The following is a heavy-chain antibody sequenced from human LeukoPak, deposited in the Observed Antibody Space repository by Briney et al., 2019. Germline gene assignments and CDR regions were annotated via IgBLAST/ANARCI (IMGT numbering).Heavy chain of an antibody. CDR3: TRAYWIGFHFDS. CDR1: GGSIGSGDYF. CDR2: IYYSGTT. J-gene: IGHJ4*02. D-gene: IGHD3-3*01. V-gene: IGHV4-30-4*01. Sequence: KPSETLSRTCSVSGGSIGSGDYFWTWIRQPPGKGLEYIGYIYYSGTTYYNPSLKSRITMSVDMSANQFSLRLTSVSAADTAVYYCTRAYWIGFHFDSWGQGILVSVSS.